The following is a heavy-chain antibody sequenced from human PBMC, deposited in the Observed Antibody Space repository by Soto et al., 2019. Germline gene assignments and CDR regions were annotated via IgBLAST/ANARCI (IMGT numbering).Heavy chain of an antibody. V-gene: IGHV1-18*01. CDR2: ISAYNGNT. J-gene: IGHJ5*02. Sequence: GASVKVSCKASGYTFTSYGISWVRQAPGQGLERMGWISAYNGNTNYAQKLQGRVTMTTDTSTSTAYMELRSLRSDDTAVYYCARDGSSTVRLWANWFDPWGQGTLGTV. D-gene: IGHD2-15*01. CDR1: GYTFTSYG. CDR3: ARDGSSTVRLWANWFDP.